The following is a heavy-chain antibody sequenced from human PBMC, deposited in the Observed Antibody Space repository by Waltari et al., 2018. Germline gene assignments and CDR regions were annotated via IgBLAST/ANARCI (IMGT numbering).Heavy chain of an antibody. CDR1: GGSFNGYY. CDR3: ARDARDWEAVDNTYLDS. Sequence: QLRLQQWGAGLLKPSETLSLTCAVSGGSFNGYYLSWIRQTPGKGLEWIGEVDHSGSANYSPSLKSRVTVSLDTSNKQVSLTLTSVTAADTGIYYCARDARDWEAVDNTYLDSWGQGTLVAVSS. V-gene: IGHV4-34*01. CDR2: VDHSGSA. D-gene: IGHD2-21*02. J-gene: IGHJ4*02.